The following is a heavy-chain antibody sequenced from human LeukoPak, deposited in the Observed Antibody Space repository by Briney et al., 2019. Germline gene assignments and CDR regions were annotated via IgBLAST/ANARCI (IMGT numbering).Heavy chain of an antibody. CDR3: ARGGPTDSIHSCGGNCYFLDY. J-gene: IGHJ4*02. CDR2: INPNSGGT. CDR1: GYTFTGNH. D-gene: IGHD2-21*02. Sequence: GASVKVSCKASGYTFTGNHMHWVRQAPGQELGWMGWINPNSGGTNYAQKFQGRVIMTRDTSISTAYMELSRLGSDDTAVYYCARGGPTDSIHSCGGNCYFLDYWGQGTLVTVSS. V-gene: IGHV1-2*02.